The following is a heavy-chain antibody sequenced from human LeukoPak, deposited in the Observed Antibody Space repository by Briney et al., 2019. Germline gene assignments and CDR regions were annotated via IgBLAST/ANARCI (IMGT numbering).Heavy chain of an antibody. D-gene: IGHD3-10*01. CDR3: ARHYGSGSYYRRGIKPYYFDY. Sequence: SETLSLTCTVSGGSISSSSYYWGWIRQPPGKGLEWIGSIYYSGSTYYNPSLKSRVTISVDTSKNRFSLKLSSVTAADTAVYYCARHYGSGSYYRRGIKPYYFDYWGQGTLVTVSS. CDR2: IYYSGST. CDR1: GGSISSSSYY. V-gene: IGHV4-39*01. J-gene: IGHJ4*02.